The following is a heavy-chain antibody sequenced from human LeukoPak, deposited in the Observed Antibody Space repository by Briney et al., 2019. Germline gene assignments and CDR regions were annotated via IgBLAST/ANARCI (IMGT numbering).Heavy chain of an antibody. D-gene: IGHD4-23*01. CDR3: ARDPYGGNSADAFDI. J-gene: IGHJ3*02. CDR1: GYTFTGYY. CDR2: INPNSGGT. Sequence: ASVKVSCKASGYTFTGYYMHWVRQAPGQGLEWMGWINPNSGGTNYAQKFQGRVTMTRDTSISTAYMELSRLRSDDTAVYYCARDPYGGNSADAFDIRGQGTMVTVSS. V-gene: IGHV1-2*02.